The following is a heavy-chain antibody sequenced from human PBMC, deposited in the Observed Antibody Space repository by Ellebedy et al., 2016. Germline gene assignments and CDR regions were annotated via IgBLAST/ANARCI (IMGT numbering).Heavy chain of an antibody. CDR2: INHSGST. V-gene: IGHV4-39*07. Sequence: GSLRLSCTVSGGSISSSSYYWGWIRQPPGKGLEWIGEINHSGSTNYNPSLKSRVTISVYTSKNQFSLKLSSVTAADTAVYYCARPRLVAVSHNWFDPWGQGTLVTVSS. D-gene: IGHD2-15*01. J-gene: IGHJ5*02. CDR3: ARPRLVAVSHNWFDP. CDR1: GGSISSSSYY.